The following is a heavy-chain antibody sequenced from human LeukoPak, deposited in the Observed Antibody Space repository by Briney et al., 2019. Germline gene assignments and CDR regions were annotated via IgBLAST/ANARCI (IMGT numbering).Heavy chain of an antibody. CDR2: ISSSSYI. Sequence: EGSLRLSCAASGFTFSSYSMNWVRQAPGKGLEWVSSISSSSYIYYADSVKGRFTISRDDAKNSLYLQMNSLRAEDTAVYYCARDVCGGDCYSLGGNWFDPWGQGTLVTVSS. J-gene: IGHJ5*02. CDR3: ARDVCGGDCYSLGGNWFDP. D-gene: IGHD2-21*02. V-gene: IGHV3-21*01. CDR1: GFTFSSYS.